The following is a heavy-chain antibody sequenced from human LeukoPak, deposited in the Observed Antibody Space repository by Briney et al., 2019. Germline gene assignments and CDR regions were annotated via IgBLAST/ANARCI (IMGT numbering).Heavy chain of an antibody. J-gene: IGHJ6*02. V-gene: IGHV3-74*01. CDR2: INSDGSST. Sequence: GGSLRLSCAASGFTFSSYWMHWVRQAPGKGLVWVSRINSDGSSTSYADSVKGRFTISRGNAKNSLYLQMNSLRAEDTAVYYCASQVIDYYYGMDVWGQGTTVTVSS. D-gene: IGHD2/OR15-2a*01. CDR1: GFTFSSYW. CDR3: ASQVIDYYYGMDV.